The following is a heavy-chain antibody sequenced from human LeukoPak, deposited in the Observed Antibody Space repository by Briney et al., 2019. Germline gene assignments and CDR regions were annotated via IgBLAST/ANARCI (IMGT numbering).Heavy chain of an antibody. CDR3: ARDRGEYYDFWSGYPHDAFDI. V-gene: IGHV4-4*07. J-gene: IGHJ3*02. CDR1: GGSISSYY. Sequence: SETLSLTCTVSGGSISSYYWSWIRQPAGKGLEWIGRTYTSGSTNYNPSLKSRVTMSVDTSKNQFSLKLSSVTAADTAVYYCARDRGEYYDFWSGYPHDAFDIWGQGTMVTVSS. D-gene: IGHD3-3*01. CDR2: TYTSGST.